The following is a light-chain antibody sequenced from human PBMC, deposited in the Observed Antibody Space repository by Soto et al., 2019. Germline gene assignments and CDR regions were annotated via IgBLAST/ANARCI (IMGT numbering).Light chain of an antibody. CDR1: SSNIGAGYD. V-gene: IGLV1-40*01. J-gene: IGLJ3*02. CDR2: GNN. CDR3: QSYDSSLRGWV. Sequence: QSVLTQPPSVSGSPGQRVTISCTGSSSNIGAGYDVYWYQQLPGTAPKLLIYGNNNRPSGVPDRFSGSKSGTSASLAITGLQAEDEADYYCQSYDSSLRGWVFVGGTKLTVL.